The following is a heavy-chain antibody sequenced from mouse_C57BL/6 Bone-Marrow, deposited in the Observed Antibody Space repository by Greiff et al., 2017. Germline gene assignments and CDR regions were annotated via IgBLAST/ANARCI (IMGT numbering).Heavy chain of an antibody. CDR1: GFTFSSYA. V-gene: IGHV5-4*03. D-gene: IGHD2-5*01. CDR3: ARVNLGFYSNSLDD. J-gene: IGHJ2*01. Sequence: EVMLVESGGGLVKPGGSLKLSCAASGFTFSSYAMSWVRQTPEKRLEWVATISDGGSSTYYPDNVKGRFTISRDNAKNNLYLQVSQLKSEDTAMYDCARVNLGFYSNSLDDWGQGTTLTVSS. CDR2: ISDGGSST.